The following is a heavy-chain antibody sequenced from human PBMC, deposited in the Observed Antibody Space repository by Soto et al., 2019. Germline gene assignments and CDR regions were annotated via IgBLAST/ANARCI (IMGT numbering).Heavy chain of an antibody. V-gene: IGHV6-1*01. CDR1: GDSVSSTSSA. CDR2: TYYRSKLHS. D-gene: IGHD6-19*01. Sequence: SQTLLLPCAISGDSVSSTSSAWSSIRQSPSRGLEWLGRTYYRSKLHSDYAVSVKSRITINPDTSKNQFSLQLNSVTPEDTAVYYCARGSYYSGWVWGQGTLVTVSS. CDR3: ARGSYYSGWV. J-gene: IGHJ4*02.